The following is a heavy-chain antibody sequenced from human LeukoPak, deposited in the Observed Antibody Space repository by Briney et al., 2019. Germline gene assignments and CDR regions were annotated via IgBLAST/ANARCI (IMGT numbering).Heavy chain of an antibody. V-gene: IGHV1-46*01. D-gene: IGHD1-7*01. CDR1: GYTFTSYY. CDR2: INPSGGST. CDR3: ARVYNWNYSDYYYYGMDV. Sequence: ASVKVSCKASGYTFTSYYTHWVRQAPGQGLEWMGIINPSGGSTSYAQKFQGRVTMTRDTSTSTVYMELSSLRSEDTAVYYCARVYNWNYSDYYYYGMDVWGQGTTVTVSS. J-gene: IGHJ6*02.